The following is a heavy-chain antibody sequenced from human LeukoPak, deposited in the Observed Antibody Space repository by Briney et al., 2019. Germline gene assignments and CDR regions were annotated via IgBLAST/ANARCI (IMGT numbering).Heavy chain of an antibody. CDR2: IYYSGST. CDR3: ARGNDILTIDY. J-gene: IGHJ4*02. Sequence: SQTLSLTRTVSGGSISSGGYYWSWIRQHPGTGLEWIGYIYYSGSTYYNPSLKSRVTISVDTSKNQFSLKLSSVTAADTAVYYCARGNDILTIDYWGQGTLVTVSS. D-gene: IGHD3-9*01. V-gene: IGHV4-31*03. CDR1: GGSISSGGYY.